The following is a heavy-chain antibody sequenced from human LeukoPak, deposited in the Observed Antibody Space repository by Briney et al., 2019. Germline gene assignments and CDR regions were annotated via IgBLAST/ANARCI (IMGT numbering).Heavy chain of an antibody. V-gene: IGHV1-2*02. Sequence: ASVKVSCKASGYTFTGYYMHWVRQAPGQGLEWMGWINPNSGGTNYAQKFQGRVTMTRDTSISTAYMELSRLRSDDTAVYYCARPNTAMVPNYYYGMDVWGQGTTVTVSS. J-gene: IGHJ6*02. CDR1: GYTFTGYY. D-gene: IGHD5-18*01. CDR2: INPNSGGT. CDR3: ARPNTAMVPNYYYGMDV.